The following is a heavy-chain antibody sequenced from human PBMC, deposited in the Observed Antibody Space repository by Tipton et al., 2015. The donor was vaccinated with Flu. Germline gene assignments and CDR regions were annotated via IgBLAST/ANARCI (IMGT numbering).Heavy chain of an antibody. D-gene: IGHD3-9*01. J-gene: IGHJ6*02. CDR2: VNQRGGT. V-gene: IGHV4-34*01. CDR1: SGSSGDYF. CDR3: ARGRRFDRPRPLKSYYYMDM. Sequence: GLVKPSETLSLTCTVYSGSSGDYFWNWVRQPPGQGLEWIGEVNQRGGTTYIPSLKSRVTISLDRSKTHFSLKVRSVTAADTAVYYCARGRRFDRPRPLKSYYYMDMWGQGTSVTVSS.